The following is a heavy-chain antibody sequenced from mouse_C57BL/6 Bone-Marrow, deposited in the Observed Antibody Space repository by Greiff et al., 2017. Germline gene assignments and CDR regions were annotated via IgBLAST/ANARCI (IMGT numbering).Heavy chain of an antibody. CDR2: IYPGDGDT. D-gene: IGHD1-1*01. J-gene: IGHJ2*01. Sequence: ESGPELVKPGASVKISCKASGYAFSSSWMNWVKQRPGKGLEWIGRIYPGDGDTNYNGKFKGKATLTADKSSSTAYMQLSSLTSEDSAVYFCARVLITTVVATDYWGQGTTLTVSS. CDR1: GYAFSSSW. CDR3: ARVLITTVVATDY. V-gene: IGHV1-82*01.